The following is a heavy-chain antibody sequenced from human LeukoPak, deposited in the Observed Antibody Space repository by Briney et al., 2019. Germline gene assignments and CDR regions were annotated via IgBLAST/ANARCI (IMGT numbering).Heavy chain of an antibody. CDR1: GFTFSNAW. V-gene: IGHV3-15*01. D-gene: IGHD4-17*01. Sequence: GGSLRLSCAASGFTFSNAWMSWVRQAPGKGLEWVGCIKSKTDGGTTDYAAPVKGRFTISRDDSKNTLYLQMNSLKTEDTAVYYCTTDMDYGDYYWGQGTLVTVSS. CDR2: IKSKTDGGTT. CDR3: TTDMDYGDYY. J-gene: IGHJ4*02.